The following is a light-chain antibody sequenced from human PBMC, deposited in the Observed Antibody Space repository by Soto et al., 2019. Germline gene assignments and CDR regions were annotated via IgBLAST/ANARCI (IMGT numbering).Light chain of an antibody. CDR3: TSYTTSSTPGV. CDR1: SSDVGGYNY. J-gene: IGLJ1*01. CDR2: EVS. Sequence: QSALTQPASVSGSPGQSITISCTGTSSDVGGYNYVSWYQHHPGKAPKLMIYEVSNRPSGVSNRFSGSKSGNTASLTISGLQAEDEADYYCTSYTTSSTPGVFGTGTKVTVL. V-gene: IGLV2-14*01.